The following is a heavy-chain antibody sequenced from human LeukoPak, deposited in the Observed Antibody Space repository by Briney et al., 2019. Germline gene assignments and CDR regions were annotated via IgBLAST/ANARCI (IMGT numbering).Heavy chain of an antibody. CDR3: ATKQWLAPPPDS. CDR2: INTDGTVT. V-gene: IGHV3-74*01. Sequence: GGSLRLSCAASGFTFSKYWMLWVRQAPGKGLESVSRINTDGTVTTYADSVKGRFTVSRDNAEKTLFLQMNSVRDEDTAVYYCATKQWLAPPPDSWGQGTPVTVSS. J-gene: IGHJ4*02. CDR1: GFTFSKYW. D-gene: IGHD6-19*01.